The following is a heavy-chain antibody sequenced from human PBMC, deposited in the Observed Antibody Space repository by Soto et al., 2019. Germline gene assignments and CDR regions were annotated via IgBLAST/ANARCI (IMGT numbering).Heavy chain of an antibody. J-gene: IGHJ4*02. D-gene: IGHD2-2*01. Sequence: GGSLRLSCAASGFTFSSYGMHWVRQAPGKGLEWVAVISYDGSNKYYADSVKGRFTISRDNSKNTLYLQMNSLRAEDTAVYYCAKDLFYCSSTSCSYWGQGTLVTVSS. CDR3: AKDLFYCSSTSCSY. CDR2: ISYDGSNK. CDR1: GFTFSSYG. V-gene: IGHV3-30*18.